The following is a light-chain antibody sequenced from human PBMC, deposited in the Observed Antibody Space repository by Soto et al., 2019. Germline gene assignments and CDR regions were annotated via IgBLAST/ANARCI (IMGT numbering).Light chain of an antibody. V-gene: IGLV1-44*01. Sequence: QSVLTQSPSTSGTPGQRVTISCSGNSANIGGNTVNWYQQVPGTAPKLLIYTNNQRPSGVPGRFSGSKSGTSASLAISGLQPEDEADYYCAAWDDSLNGRYVFXAGTKLTVL. CDR1: SANIGGNT. CDR2: TNN. CDR3: AAWDDSLNGRYV. J-gene: IGLJ1*01.